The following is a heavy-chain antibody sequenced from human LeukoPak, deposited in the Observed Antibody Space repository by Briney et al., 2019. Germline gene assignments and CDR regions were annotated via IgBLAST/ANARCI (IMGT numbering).Heavy chain of an antibody. CDR2: IYYSGHT. J-gene: IGHJ4*02. CDR1: GGSISSYY. CDR3: ARGDCSGGSCSPLPLDY. D-gene: IGHD2-15*01. V-gene: IGHV4-59*01. Sequence: SETLSLTCTVSGGSISSYYWSWIRQPPGKGLEWIGYIYYSGHTNYNPSLKSRVTISVDTSKNQCSLKPSSVTAADTAVYYCARGDCSGGSCSPLPLDYWGQGTLVTVSS.